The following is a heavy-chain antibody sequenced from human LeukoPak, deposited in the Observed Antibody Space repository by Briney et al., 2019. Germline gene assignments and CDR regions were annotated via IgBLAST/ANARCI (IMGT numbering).Heavy chain of an antibody. J-gene: IGHJ5*02. CDR3: ARGPPLFDP. CDR1: GFSFSRYS. V-gene: IGHV3-48*01. Sequence: PGGSLRLSCAASGFSFSRYSMNWVRQAPGKGLEWVSYIDTSSPTIYYADSGKGRFTISRDNAKNSLYLQMNSLRAEDTAVYYCARGPPLFDPWGQGTLVAVSS. CDR2: IDTSSPTI.